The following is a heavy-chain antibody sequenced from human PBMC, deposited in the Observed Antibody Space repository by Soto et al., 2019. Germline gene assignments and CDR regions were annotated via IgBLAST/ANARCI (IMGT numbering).Heavy chain of an antibody. CDR3: ARDYGLVSWFDP. CDR1: GYTFTSYG. D-gene: IGHD6-6*01. Sequence: ASVKVSCKASGYTFTSYGISWVRQAPGQGLEWMGWISASHGNTNYAQKLQGRVTMTTDTSTSTAYMELRSLRSDDTAVYYCARDYGLVSWFDPWGQGTLVTVSS. CDR2: ISASHGNT. J-gene: IGHJ5*02. V-gene: IGHV1-18*01.